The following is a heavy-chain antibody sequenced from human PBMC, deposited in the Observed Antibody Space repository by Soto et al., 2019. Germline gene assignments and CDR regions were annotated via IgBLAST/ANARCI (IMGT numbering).Heavy chain of an antibody. D-gene: IGHD6-13*01. J-gene: IGHJ4*02. CDR2: ISYDGSNK. CDR1: GFTFSSYA. CDR3: AKVGTAAAETEDFFDY. Sequence: GGSLRLSCAASGFTFSSYAMHWVRQAPGKGLEWVAVISYDGSNKYYADSVKGRFTISRDNSKNTLYLQMNSLRAEDTAVYYCAKVGTAAAETEDFFDYWGQGTLVTVSS. V-gene: IGHV3-30-3*01.